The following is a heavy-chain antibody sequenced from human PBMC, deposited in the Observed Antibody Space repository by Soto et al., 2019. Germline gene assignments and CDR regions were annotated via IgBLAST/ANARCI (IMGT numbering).Heavy chain of an antibody. J-gene: IGHJ6*03. CDR2: ISGSGGRT. CDR1: GFTFSSYA. D-gene: IGHD4-17*01. CDR3: AKEDGDYSYHYYRDV. Sequence: EVQLLESGGGLVQPGGSLRLSCAASGFTFSSYAMSWVRQAPGKGLEWVSAISGSGGRTYYADSVKGRFTSSRDNSKNPLYLQMNSLRAEDTAVYYCAKEDGDYSYHYYRDVWGKGTTVTVSS. V-gene: IGHV3-23*01.